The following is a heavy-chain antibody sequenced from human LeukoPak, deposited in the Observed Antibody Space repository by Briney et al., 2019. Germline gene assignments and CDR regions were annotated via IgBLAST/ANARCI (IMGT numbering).Heavy chain of an antibody. V-gene: IGHV5-51*01. CDR3: ARQFEWGVWPQYYHAMDV. CDR1: GYSFPSYW. J-gene: IGHJ6*02. D-gene: IGHD1-26*01. CDR2: VQPYDSAT. Sequence: GESLKISCNISGYSFPSYWIGWVRQMTGEGLQWVGSVQPYDSATKYSPSFQGLVTISVDKSISTAYLQWRSLKASDTAKYYCARQFEWGVWPQYYHAMDVWGQGTAVTVSS.